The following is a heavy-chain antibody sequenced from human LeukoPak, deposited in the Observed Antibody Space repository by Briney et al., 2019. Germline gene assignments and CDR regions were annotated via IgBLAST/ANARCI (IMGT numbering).Heavy chain of an antibody. V-gene: IGHV4-39*01. J-gene: IGHJ3*02. CDR1: GGSISSSSYY. D-gene: IGHD1-26*01. CDR3: ARSVGAFDI. CDR2: IYYSGST. Sequence: PSEXXXXTCTVXGGSISSSSYYWGWVRQPPGTRREWIGSIYYSGSTYDNPSLKSRVTISEETSKKKFSLKLSSVTAADTAVYYCARSVGAFDIWGQGTMVTVSS.